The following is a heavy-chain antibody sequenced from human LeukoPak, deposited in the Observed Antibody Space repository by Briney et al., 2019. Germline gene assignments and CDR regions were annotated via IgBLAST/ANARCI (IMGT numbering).Heavy chain of an antibody. V-gene: IGHV3-23*01. CDR1: GFSFSNYA. CDR2: ISGNGAT. D-gene: IGHD2-21*01. Sequence: QTGGSLRLSCAAPGFSFSNYAIYWVRQAPGEGLEWVSVISGNGATTYADSVKGRFTISRDNSRNTVYLQMDNVRAEDMAVYYCVRSTGYFYYGMDVWGQGTTVTVS. J-gene: IGHJ6*02. CDR3: VRSTGYFYYGMDV.